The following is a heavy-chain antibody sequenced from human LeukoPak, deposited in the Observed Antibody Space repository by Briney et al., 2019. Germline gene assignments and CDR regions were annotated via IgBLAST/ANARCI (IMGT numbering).Heavy chain of an antibody. CDR3: ARDPVGVRYSSGPGAKFDY. V-gene: IGHV3-21*01. Sequence: SGGSLRLSCAASGFTFDDYAMHWVRQAPGKGLEWVSSISSSSSYIYYADSVKGRFTISRDNAKNSLYLQMNSLRAEDTAVYYCARDPVGVRYSSGPGAKFDYWGQGTLVTVSS. CDR1: GFTFDDYA. CDR2: ISSSSSYI. D-gene: IGHD6-19*01. J-gene: IGHJ4*02.